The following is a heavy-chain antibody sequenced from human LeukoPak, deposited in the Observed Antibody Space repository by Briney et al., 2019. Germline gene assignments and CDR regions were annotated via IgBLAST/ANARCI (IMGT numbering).Heavy chain of an antibody. CDR3: AKDGSWSCTD. J-gene: IGHJ4*02. Sequence: GGSLRLSCAASGFTFSRNAIPWVPEGPGKGLEWVSYIAHHASNKYYADSVKGRFTISRDNSKRTLYLQMNSLRADDTAVYYCAKDGSWSCTDWGQGTLVTVSS. D-gene: IGHD2-8*02. V-gene: IGHV3-30*02. CDR2: IAHHASNK. CDR1: GFTFSRNA.